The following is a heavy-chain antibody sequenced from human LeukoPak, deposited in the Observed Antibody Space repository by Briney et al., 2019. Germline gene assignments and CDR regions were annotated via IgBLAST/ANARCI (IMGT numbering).Heavy chain of an antibody. Sequence: SGGSLRLSCAASGFTVSSNYMSWVRQAPGKGLEWVSVIYSGGSTYYADSVKGRFTISRDNSKNTLYLQMNSLRAEDTAVYYCAREKTGAGLDYWGQGTLVTASS. J-gene: IGHJ4*02. V-gene: IGHV3-66*02. CDR2: IYSGGST. CDR1: GFTVSSNY. CDR3: AREKTGAGLDY.